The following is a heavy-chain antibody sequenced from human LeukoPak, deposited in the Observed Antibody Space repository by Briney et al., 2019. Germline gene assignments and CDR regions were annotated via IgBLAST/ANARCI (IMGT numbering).Heavy chain of an antibody. J-gene: IGHJ6*03. CDR2: IKQDGSEK. V-gene: IGHV3-7*01. Sequence: PGGSLRLSCAASGFTLSSYWMSYVRPAPGKGLEWVANIKQDGSEKYYVDSVKGRFTISRDNAKNSLYLQMNSLRAEDTAVYYCARRAHYYYYYMDVWGKGTTVTVSS. CDR1: GFTLSSYW. CDR3: ARRAHYYYYYMDV.